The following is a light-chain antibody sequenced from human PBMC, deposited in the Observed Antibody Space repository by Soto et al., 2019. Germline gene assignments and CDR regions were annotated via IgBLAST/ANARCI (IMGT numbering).Light chain of an antibody. CDR1: QSIGSW. CDR3: QQYNSYSAYT. CDR2: KAS. J-gene: IGKJ2*01. Sequence: DIPMTQSPSTLSASVGDRVTITCRASQSIGSWLAWYQQKPGKAPKLLIFKASSLESGVPSRFSGSGSGTEFTLTISSLQPDDFATYYCQQYNSYSAYTFGQGTKLET. V-gene: IGKV1-5*03.